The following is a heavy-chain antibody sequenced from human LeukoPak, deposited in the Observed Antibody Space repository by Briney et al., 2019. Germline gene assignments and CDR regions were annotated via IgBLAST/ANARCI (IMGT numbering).Heavy chain of an antibody. CDR3: ARSYVTYGDYGPSTL. V-gene: IGHV1-46*01. CDR2: INPSGGST. Sequence: ASVKVSCKASGYTFTSYAMNWVRQAPGQGLEWMGIINPSGGSTSYAQKFQGRVTMTRDTSTSTVYMELSSLRSEDTAVYYCARSYVTYGDYGPSTLWGQGTLVTVSS. CDR1: GYTFTSYA. J-gene: IGHJ4*02. D-gene: IGHD4-17*01.